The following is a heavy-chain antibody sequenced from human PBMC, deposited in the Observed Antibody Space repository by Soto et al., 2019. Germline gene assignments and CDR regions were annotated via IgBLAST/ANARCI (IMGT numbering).Heavy chain of an antibody. CDR1: GYTFTNYA. D-gene: IGHD6-19*01. CDR2: ISAGNGYT. CDR3: ARDHSGWYNLDY. J-gene: IGHJ4*02. V-gene: IGHV1-3*01. Sequence: QVQLVQSGAEVKKPGASVKVSCKASGYTFTNYAMHWVRQAPGQSLEWMGWISAGNGYTEYSQYFQGRVTITRDASASTVYMEVSSLMSEDMAVYYCARDHSGWYNLDYWGQGTLVTVSS.